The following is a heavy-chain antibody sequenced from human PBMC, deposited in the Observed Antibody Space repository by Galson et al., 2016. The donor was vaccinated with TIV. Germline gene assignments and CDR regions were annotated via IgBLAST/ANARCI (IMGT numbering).Heavy chain of an antibody. D-gene: IGHD3-16*01. J-gene: IGHJ4*02. CDR3: ARDRGGSGDFDY. CDR2: INVGNGDR. Sequence: SVKVSCKASGYILASHVMHWVRQAPGQRPEWMGWINVGNGDRKYSQRLQGRVTLSGDTSANTAFMELSSLRFEDTATYYCARDRGGSGDFDYWGQGTLVTVS. CDR1: GYILASHV. V-gene: IGHV1-3*01.